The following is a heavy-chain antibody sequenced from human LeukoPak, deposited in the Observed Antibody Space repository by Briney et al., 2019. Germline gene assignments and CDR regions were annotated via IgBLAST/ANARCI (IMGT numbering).Heavy chain of an antibody. J-gene: IGHJ4*02. Sequence: ETLSLTCTVSGYSISSGYYWGWIRPPPGKGLEWVSVIYSGGNAYYSDSVKDRFTISRDSSKNTLYFQMNSLRVEDTAVYYCAGPSLSGYDSGLDHWGQGTLVTVSS. CDR3: AGPSLSGYDSGLDH. CDR2: IYSGGNA. D-gene: IGHD3-22*01. CDR1: GYSISSGYY. V-gene: IGHV3-66*01.